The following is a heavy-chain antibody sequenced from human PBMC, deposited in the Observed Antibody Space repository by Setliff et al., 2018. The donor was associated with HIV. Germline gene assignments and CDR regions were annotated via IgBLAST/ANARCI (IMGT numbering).Heavy chain of an antibody. CDR1: GYTLTKLS. V-gene: IGHV1-24*01. D-gene: IGHD3-10*01. J-gene: IGHJ3*02. CDR2: FDPEKGET. CDR3: WFGKPVGPFDI. Sequence: GASVKVSCKVSGYTLTKLSIHWVRQAPGKGLEWMGGFDPEKGETVYAQKLQGRVTMTDDTSTDTAYMELSSLRSEDTAVYFCWFGKPVGPFDIWGQGTRVTVSS.